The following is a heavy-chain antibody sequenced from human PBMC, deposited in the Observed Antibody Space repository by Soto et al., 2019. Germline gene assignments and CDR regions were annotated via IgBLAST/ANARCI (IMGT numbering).Heavy chain of an antibody. J-gene: IGHJ6*02. CDR2: ISADNGNT. Sequence: ASVKVSCRASGYSFTNYGISWVRQATGQGLEWMGWISADNGNTDYAQKLQGRVTMTTDTSTSTAYMELRSLRSDDTAVYYCARDRAASDCRGGSCYSTYYYYYGMDVWGQGTTVTVSS. D-gene: IGHD2-15*01. V-gene: IGHV1-18*01. CDR1: GYSFTNYG. CDR3: ARDRAASDCRGGSCYSTYYYYYGMDV.